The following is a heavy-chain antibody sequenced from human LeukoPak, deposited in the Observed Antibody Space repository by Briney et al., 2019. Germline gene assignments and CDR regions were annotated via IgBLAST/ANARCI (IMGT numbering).Heavy chain of an antibody. J-gene: IGHJ4*02. D-gene: IGHD2-15*01. CDR3: ARESERVVSPTVRPPFDF. V-gene: IGHV1-69*04. CDR2: TIPILGTA. CDR1: GGTFNRNG. Sequence: SVKVSCKASGGTFNRNGISWVRQGPGQGLEWMGRTIPILGTAHYAQKFEDRVTITADTSTNTVYMELSAQTSEDTAFYYCARESERVVSPTVRPPFDFWGQGTLVTASS.